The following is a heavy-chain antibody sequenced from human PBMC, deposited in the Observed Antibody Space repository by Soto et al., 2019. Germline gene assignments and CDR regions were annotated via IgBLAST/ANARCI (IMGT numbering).Heavy chain of an antibody. CDR3: TSDSFGGWAS. V-gene: IGHV3-74*01. Sequence: HGVPLRLSCRASGVAIISYVIHLVRQAPGKGLVWVSRIDPYETGINYADSVKGRFTISRDNAKNTLYLQMNSLRAEDTAVYYCTSDSFGGWASWGQGSLDTVSS. CDR1: GVAIISYV. J-gene: IGHJ5*02. CDR2: IDPYETGI. D-gene: IGHD3-10*01.